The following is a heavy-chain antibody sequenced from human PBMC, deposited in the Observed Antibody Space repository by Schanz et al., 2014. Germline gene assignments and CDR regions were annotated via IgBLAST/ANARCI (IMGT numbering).Heavy chain of an antibody. CDR1: GYTFTDYG. CDR2: ISTSNGNT. V-gene: IGHV1-18*01. Sequence: QVQVVQSGAEVKKPGASVKVSCKASGYTFTDYGVIWVRQAPGQGLEWMGWISTSNGNTNYAQKLQGRVTMTADTSTSTAYMDLRSLRSDDTAVYYCARAKRFGDMDVWGQGTTVTVSS. D-gene: IGHD3-10*01. J-gene: IGHJ6*02. CDR3: ARAKRFGDMDV.